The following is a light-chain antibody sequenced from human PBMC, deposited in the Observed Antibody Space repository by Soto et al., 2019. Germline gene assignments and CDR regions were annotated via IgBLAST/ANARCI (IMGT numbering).Light chain of an antibody. J-gene: IGLJ2*01. CDR2: DTS. V-gene: IGLV7-46*01. Sequence: QAVLTQEPSLTVSPGGTVTLTCGSSTGAVTSGHFPYWFQQKPGQAPRTLIYDTSSKHSWTPARFSGSLLGGKAALTLSGAQSDDEAEYYCLLSYGGDGVFGGGTKVTVL. CDR3: LLSYGGDGV. CDR1: TGAVTSGHF.